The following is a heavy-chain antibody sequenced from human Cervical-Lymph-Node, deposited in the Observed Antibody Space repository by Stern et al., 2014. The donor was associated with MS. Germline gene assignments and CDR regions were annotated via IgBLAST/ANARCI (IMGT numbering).Heavy chain of an antibody. CDR1: GGTFNTNV. J-gene: IGHJ4*02. V-gene: IGHV1-69*01. CDR2: NIPIFGTA. Sequence: QVQLLQPGAEVKKPGSSVKVSCKASGGTFNTNVISWVRQAPGQGLEWMGGNIPIFGTALYAQKFQGRVTITANESTRAVYMELSSLRSEDTAVYYCARAAYSTSSYNYWGQGTLVIVSS. D-gene: IGHD6-6*01. CDR3: ARAAYSTSSYNY.